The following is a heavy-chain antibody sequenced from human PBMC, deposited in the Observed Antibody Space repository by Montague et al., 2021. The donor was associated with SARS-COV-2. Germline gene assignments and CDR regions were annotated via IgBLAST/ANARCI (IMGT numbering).Heavy chain of an antibody. CDR3: ATTIYDYVWGTRFGLDY. D-gene: IGHD3-16*01. V-gene: IGHV2-70*01. Sequence: PALVKPTQTLTLTCTFSGFSLSTSGMCVSWIRQPPGKALEWLALIDWDDDKYYSTSLKTRLTISKDTSKNQVVLTMTNMDPVDTATYYCATTIYDYVWGTRFGLDYWGQGTPVTVSS. CDR1: GFSLSTSGMC. J-gene: IGHJ4*01. CDR2: IDWDDDK.